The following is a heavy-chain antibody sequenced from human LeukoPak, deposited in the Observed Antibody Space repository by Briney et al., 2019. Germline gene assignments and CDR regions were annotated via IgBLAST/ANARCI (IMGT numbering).Heavy chain of an antibody. Sequence: GGSLRLSCAASGFTFRSYSMNWVRQAPGKGLEGVSSISNSSSYIYYADSVKGRFTISRENAKNSLYLQMNSLRAEDTAVYYCARVDCSSTSCVGVSYYYMDVWGKGTTVTVSS. CDR1: GFTFRSYS. CDR3: ARVDCSSTSCVGVSYYYMDV. V-gene: IGHV3-21*01. J-gene: IGHJ6*03. D-gene: IGHD2-2*01. CDR2: ISNSSSYI.